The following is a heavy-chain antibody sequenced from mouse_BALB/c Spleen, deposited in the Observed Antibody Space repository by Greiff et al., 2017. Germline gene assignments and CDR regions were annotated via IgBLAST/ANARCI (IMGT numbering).Heavy chain of an antibody. D-gene: IGHD2-10*02. J-gene: IGHJ4*01. Sequence: EVQGVESGGDLVKPGGSLKLSCAASGFTFSSYGMSWVRQTPDKRLEWVATISSGGSYTYYPDSVKGRFTISRDNAKNTLYLQMSSLKSEDTAMYYCASQYAAMDYWGQGTSVTVSS. CDR3: ASQYAAMDY. CDR1: GFTFSSYG. V-gene: IGHV5-6*01. CDR2: ISSGGSYT.